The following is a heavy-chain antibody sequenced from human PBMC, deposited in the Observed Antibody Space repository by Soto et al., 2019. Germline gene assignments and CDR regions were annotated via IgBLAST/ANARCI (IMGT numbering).Heavy chain of an antibody. V-gene: IGHV2-5*02. CDR3: AHRRDDILTGVWFDP. Sequence: QITLKESGPPLVKPTQTLTLTCTFSGFSLSTSGVGVGWIRQPPGKALEWLALIYWDDDKRYSPSLKSRLTITKDTSKNPVVLTMTNMDPVDTATYYCAHRRDDILTGVWFDPWGQGTLVTVSS. J-gene: IGHJ5*02. CDR1: GFSLSTSGVG. CDR2: IYWDDDK. D-gene: IGHD3-9*01.